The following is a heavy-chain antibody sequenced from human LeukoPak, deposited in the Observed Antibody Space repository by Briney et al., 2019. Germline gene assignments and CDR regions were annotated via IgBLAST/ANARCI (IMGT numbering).Heavy chain of an antibody. CDR2: INHSGST. J-gene: IGHJ2*01. CDR3: ARRYGTRNWYFDL. Sequence: SETLSLTCAVYGGSFSGYYWSWIRQPPGKGLEWIGEINHSGSTNYNPSLKSRVTISVDTSKNQFSLKLSSVTAADTAVYYCARRYGTRNWYFDLWGRGTLVTVS. D-gene: IGHD2-8*01. CDR1: GGSFSGYY. V-gene: IGHV4-34*01.